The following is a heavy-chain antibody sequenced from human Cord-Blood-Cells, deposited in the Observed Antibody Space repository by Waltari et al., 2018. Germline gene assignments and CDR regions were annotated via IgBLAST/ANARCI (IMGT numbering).Heavy chain of an antibody. CDR2: FDPEDGET. CDR1: GYTLTEFS. CDR3: ATELREGLERRYYYYGMDV. J-gene: IGHJ6*02. D-gene: IGHD1-1*01. Sequence: KPGASVKVSCKVSGYTLTEFSMHWVRQAPGKGLEWMGGFDPEDGETIYAQKFQGRVTMTEDTSTDTAYMELSSLRSEDTAVYYCATELREGLERRYYYYGMDVWGQGTTVTVSS. V-gene: IGHV1-24*01.